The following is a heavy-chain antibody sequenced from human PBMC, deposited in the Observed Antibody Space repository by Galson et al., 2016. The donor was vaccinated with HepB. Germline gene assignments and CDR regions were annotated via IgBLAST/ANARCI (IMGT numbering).Heavy chain of an antibody. J-gene: IGHJ4*02. CDR3: AKDRETTSWGNFAH. CDR2: ISRSGDTT. D-gene: IGHD3-16*01. CDR1: GFTFSSYA. V-gene: IGHV3-23*01. Sequence: SLRLSCAASGFTFSSYAMTWVRQAPGKGLEWVSAISRSGDTTFYADSVKGRFTLSRDNSKDTLYMQINSLRAEDTAVNYYAKDRETTSWGNFAHWGRGTLVTVSS.